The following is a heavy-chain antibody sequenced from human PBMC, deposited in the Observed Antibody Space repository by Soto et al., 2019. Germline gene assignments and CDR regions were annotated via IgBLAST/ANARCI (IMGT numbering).Heavy chain of an antibody. D-gene: IGHD6-13*01. CDR1: GGSISSYC. Sequence: PSETLSLTCTVSGGSISSYCWSWIRQPPGKGLEWIGYIYYHGSTNYNPSLKSRVTISVDTSKNQFSLKLTSVTAADTAVYYCATSYGNAWYTYWGQGTQVTVSS. J-gene: IGHJ4*02. CDR3: ATSYGNAWYTY. V-gene: IGHV4-59*08. CDR2: IYYHGST.